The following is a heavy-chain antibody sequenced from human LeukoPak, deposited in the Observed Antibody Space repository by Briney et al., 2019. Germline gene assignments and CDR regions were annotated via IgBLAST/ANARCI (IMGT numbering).Heavy chain of an antibody. CDR3: ARVYYDFWSCYPGFGSKYYFDY. D-gene: IGHD3-3*01. Sequence: GGSLRLSCAASGFTFSSYWMHWVRQAPGKGLVWVSRINSDGSSTSYADSVKGRFTISRDNAKNTLYLQMNSLRAEDTAVYYCARVYYDFWSCYPGFGSKYYFDYWGQGTLVTVSS. V-gene: IGHV3-74*01. CDR1: GFTFSSYW. J-gene: IGHJ4*02. CDR2: INSDGSST.